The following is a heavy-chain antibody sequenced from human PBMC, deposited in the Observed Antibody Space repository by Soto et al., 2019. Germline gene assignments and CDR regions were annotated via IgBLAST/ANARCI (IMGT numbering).Heavy chain of an antibody. CDR3: AKENGYSSSWFEFDY. V-gene: IGHV3-23*01. J-gene: IGHJ4*02. CDR2: ISGSGGST. CDR1: GFTFSSYA. D-gene: IGHD6-13*01. Sequence: PGGSLRLSCAVSGFTFSSYAMSWVRQAPGKGLEWVSAISGSGGSTYYADSVKGRFTISRDNSKNTLYLQMNSLRAEDTAIYYCAKENGYSSSWFEFDYWGQGTLVTVS.